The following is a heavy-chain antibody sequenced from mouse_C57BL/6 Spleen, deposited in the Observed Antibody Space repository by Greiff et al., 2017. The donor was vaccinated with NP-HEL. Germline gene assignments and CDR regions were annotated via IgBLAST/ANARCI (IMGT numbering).Heavy chain of an antibody. V-gene: IGHV7-1*01. J-gene: IGHJ4*01. CDR3: ARRLRGDYAMDY. CDR1: GFTFSDFY. Sequence: EVKLVESGGGLVQSGRSLRLSCATSGFTFSDFYMEWVRQAPGKGLEWIAASRNKANDYTTEYSASVKGRFIVSRDTSQSILYLQMNALRAEDTAIYYCARRLRGDYAMDYWGQGTSVTVSS. D-gene: IGHD2-4*01. CDR2: SRNKANDYTT.